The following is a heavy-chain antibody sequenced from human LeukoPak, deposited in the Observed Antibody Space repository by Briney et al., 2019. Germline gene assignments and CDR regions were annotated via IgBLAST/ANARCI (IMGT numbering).Heavy chain of an antibody. V-gene: IGHV4-61*01. D-gene: IGHD3-22*01. CDR1: GGSISSSSYY. J-gene: IGHJ4*02. CDR3: ASSGYYSYYFDY. CDR2: IYYSGST. Sequence: TSETLSLTCTVSGGSISSSSYYWSWIRQPPGKGLEWIGYIYYSGSTNYNPSLKSRVTISVDTSKNQFSLKLSSVTAADTAVYYCASSGYYSYYFDYWGQGTLVTVSS.